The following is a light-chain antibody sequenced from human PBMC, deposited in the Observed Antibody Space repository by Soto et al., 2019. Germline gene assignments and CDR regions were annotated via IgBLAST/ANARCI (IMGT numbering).Light chain of an antibody. J-gene: IGKJ2*01. Sequence: EIVMTQSPATLSXSPGERATLSCRASQSVSSNLAWYQQKPGQAPRLLIYGASTRATGIPARFSGSGSGTEFTLTISSLQSEDFAVYYCQQYNNWPPMYTFGQGTKLEIK. CDR1: QSVSSN. CDR3: QQYNNWPPMYT. V-gene: IGKV3-15*01. CDR2: GAS.